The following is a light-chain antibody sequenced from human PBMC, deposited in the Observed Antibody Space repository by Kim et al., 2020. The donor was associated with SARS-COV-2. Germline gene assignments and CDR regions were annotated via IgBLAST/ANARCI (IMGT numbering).Light chain of an antibody. CDR1: QSVGSN. Sequence: PPSPATLSVSPGERATLSCRASQSVGSNLAWYQQRPGQAPRLLIYGASTRATGIPARFSGSGSGTDFTLTINSLQSEDFAVYYCQHYNNWPPYTFGQGTKVDIK. CDR3: QHYNNWPPYT. CDR2: GAS. J-gene: IGKJ2*01. V-gene: IGKV3-15*01.